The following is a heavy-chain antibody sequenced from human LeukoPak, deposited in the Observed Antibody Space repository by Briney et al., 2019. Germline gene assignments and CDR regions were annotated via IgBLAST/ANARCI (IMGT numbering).Heavy chain of an antibody. CDR2: INSDGSST. V-gene: IGHV3-74*01. Sequence: GGSLRLSCAASGFTFSSYWMHWVRQAPGKGLVWVSRINSDGSSTSYADSVKGRFTISRDNAKNTLYLQMNSLRAEDTAVYYCARWAMGPEHMDVWGKGTTVTVSS. J-gene: IGHJ6*03. D-gene: IGHD5-18*01. CDR3: ARWAMGPEHMDV. CDR1: GFTFSSYW.